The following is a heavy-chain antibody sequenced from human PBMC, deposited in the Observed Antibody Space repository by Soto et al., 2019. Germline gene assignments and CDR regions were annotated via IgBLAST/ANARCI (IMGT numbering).Heavy chain of an antibody. J-gene: IGHJ3*02. CDR3: VRDRGYPDSFDI. CDR2: INSDGTTI. V-gene: IGHV3-74*01. D-gene: IGHD3-10*01. Sequence: EAQLVESGGGLVQPGGSLRLSCAASGFNFGPFWMHWVRQAPGKGLVWVSHINSDGTTIVYADSVKGRFTISRDNAKNTLYMQMTSLSVEDTAVCVCVRDRGYPDSFDIWGPGTLVTVSS. CDR1: GFNFGPFW.